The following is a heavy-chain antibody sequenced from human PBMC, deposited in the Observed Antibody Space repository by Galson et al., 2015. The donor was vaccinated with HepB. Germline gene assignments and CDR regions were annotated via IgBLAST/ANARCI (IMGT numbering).Heavy chain of an antibody. D-gene: IGHD6-13*01. CDR2: IWYDGSNK. J-gene: IGHJ4*02. CDR3: ARDLMGYSSSWYVY. Sequence: SLRLSCAASGFTFSSYGMHWVRQAPGKGLEWVAVIWYDGSNKYYADSVKGRFTISRDNSKNTLYLQMNSLRAEDTAVYYCARDLMGYSSSWYVYWGQGTLVTVSS. V-gene: IGHV3-33*08. CDR1: GFTFSSYG.